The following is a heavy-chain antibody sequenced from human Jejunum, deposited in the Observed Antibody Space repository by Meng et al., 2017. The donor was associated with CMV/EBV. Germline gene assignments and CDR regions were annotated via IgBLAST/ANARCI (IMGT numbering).Heavy chain of an antibody. CDR2: IDNRGST. Sequence: QERGHGRVRPSQHLSLTCPASGASISSGDFCRSWTRQPPGKGLEYIGYIDNRGSTYYNPSLKSRVTMSMDTSKNQFSLKLTSVTAADTAVYYCARGYSSGWNYFHYWGQGTLVTVSS. CDR1: GASISSGDFC. D-gene: IGHD6-19*01. V-gene: IGHV4-30-4*01. J-gene: IGHJ4*02. CDR3: ARGYSSGWNYFHY.